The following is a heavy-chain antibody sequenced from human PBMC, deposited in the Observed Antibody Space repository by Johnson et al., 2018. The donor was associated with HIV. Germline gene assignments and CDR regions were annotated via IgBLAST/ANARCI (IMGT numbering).Heavy chain of an antibody. V-gene: IGHV3-7*05. CDR3: ARRGDSSSWFAFDI. CDR1: GFTFSSYW. J-gene: IGHJ3*02. CDR2: IKQDGSEK. D-gene: IGHD6-13*01. Sequence: VQLVESGGGLVQPGGSLRLSCAASGFTFSSYWMSWVRQAPGKGLEWVANIKQDGSEKYYVDSVKGRFTISRDNAKNSLYLQMNSLRAEDTAVYYCARRGDSSSWFAFDIWGQGTMVTVSS.